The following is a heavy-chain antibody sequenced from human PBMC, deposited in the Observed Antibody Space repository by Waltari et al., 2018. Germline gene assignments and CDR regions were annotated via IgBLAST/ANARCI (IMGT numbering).Heavy chain of an antibody. CDR1: GYSISSGYY. CDR2: IYHSGST. V-gene: IGHV4-38-2*01. J-gene: IGHJ4*02. D-gene: IGHD3-10*01. Sequence: QVQLQESGPGLVKPSETLSLTCAVSGYSISSGYYWGWIRQPPGKGLEWIGSIYHSGSTYYNPSLKSRVTISVDTSKNQFSLKLSSVTAADTAVYYCARNSYYYGSGSYFLGETFDYWGQGTLVTVSS. CDR3: ARNSYYYGSGSYFLGETFDY.